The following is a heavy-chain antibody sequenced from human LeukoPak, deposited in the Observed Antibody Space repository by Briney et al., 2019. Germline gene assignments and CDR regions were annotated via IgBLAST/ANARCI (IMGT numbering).Heavy chain of an antibody. V-gene: IGHV1-24*01. D-gene: IGHD3-9*01. CDR2: FDPEDGET. Sequence: ASVKVSCKVSGYTLTELSMHWVRQAPGKGLEWMGGFDPEDGETIYAQKFQGRVTMTEDTSTDTAYMELSSLRSEDTAVYYCATKNGDFDWLYHFDYWGQGTLVTVSS. CDR3: ATKNGDFDWLYHFDY. J-gene: IGHJ4*02. CDR1: GYTLTELS.